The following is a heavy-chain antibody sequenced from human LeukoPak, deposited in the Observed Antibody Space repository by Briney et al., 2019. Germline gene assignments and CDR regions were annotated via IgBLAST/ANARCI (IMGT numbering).Heavy chain of an antibody. V-gene: IGHV4-30-4*01. CDR3: ATDSSGYSKGFDY. CDR2: IYYSGST. CDR1: GGSISSGDYY. J-gene: IGHJ4*02. D-gene: IGHD3-22*01. Sequence: SQTLSLTCTVSGGSISSGDYYWSCIRQPPGKGLEWIGYIYYSGSTYYNPSLKSRVTISVDTSKNQFSLKLSSVTAADTAVYYCATDSSGYSKGFDYWGQGTLVTVSS.